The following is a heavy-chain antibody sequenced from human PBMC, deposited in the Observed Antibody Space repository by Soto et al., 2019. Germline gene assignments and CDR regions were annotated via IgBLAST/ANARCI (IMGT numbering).Heavy chain of an antibody. Sequence: QGQLPESGPGLVRPSETLSLTCTVSGASISSYYWSWVRQSSGKVLEWIGYIHYSGSTNYNPSLESRVTMSIDTSESQFSLRLRSVTAADTAVYYCARLDYYYYLDVWGKGTADTVSS. V-gene: IGHV4-59*12. J-gene: IGHJ6*03. CDR2: IHYSGST. CDR1: GASISSYY. CDR3: ARLDYYYYLDV.